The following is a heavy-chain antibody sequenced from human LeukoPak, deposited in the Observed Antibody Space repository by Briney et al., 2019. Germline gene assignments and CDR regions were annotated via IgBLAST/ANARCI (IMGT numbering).Heavy chain of an antibody. Sequence: ASVKVSCKASGYTFTGYFMHWVRQAPGQGREWMGWINPNSGGTKYAQKFQGRVIMTRDTSLSTVYMELSRLRSDDTAVYYCGRFREYYDLDYWGQGTLVTVSS. CDR2: INPNSGGT. CDR3: GRFREYYDLDY. J-gene: IGHJ4*02. D-gene: IGHD3-3*01. CDR1: GYTFTGYF. V-gene: IGHV1-2*02.